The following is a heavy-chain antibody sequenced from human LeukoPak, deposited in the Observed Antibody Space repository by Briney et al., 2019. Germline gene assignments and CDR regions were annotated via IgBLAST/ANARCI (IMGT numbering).Heavy chain of an antibody. Sequence: ASVKVSCKASGYTFTSFYMQWVRQAPGQGLEWMGIINPSGGSTNYAQKFQGRVTMTRDTSTSTVYMELSSLRSEDTALYYCARGDHVRIYTQSHFDIWGQGTMVTVSS. CDR3: ARGDHVRIYTQSHFDI. J-gene: IGHJ3*02. CDR2: INPSGGST. CDR1: GYTFTSFY. D-gene: IGHD2/OR15-2a*01. V-gene: IGHV1-46*01.